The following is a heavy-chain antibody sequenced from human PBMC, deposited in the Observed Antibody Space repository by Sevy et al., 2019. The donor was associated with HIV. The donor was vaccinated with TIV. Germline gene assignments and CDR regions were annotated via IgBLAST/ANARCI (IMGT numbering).Heavy chain of an antibody. Sequence: SETLSLTCTVSGDSISGYYWSWIRQSPGKGLEWIGYFFYSGSTNYNPSLKSRVTISVDTTRNQVSLKVRSVTAADTAVYYCARGIAAPRGMDVWGQGTTVTVSS. D-gene: IGHD6-13*01. CDR3: ARGIAAPRGMDV. CDR2: FFYSGST. CDR1: GDSISGYY. J-gene: IGHJ6*02. V-gene: IGHV4-59*01.